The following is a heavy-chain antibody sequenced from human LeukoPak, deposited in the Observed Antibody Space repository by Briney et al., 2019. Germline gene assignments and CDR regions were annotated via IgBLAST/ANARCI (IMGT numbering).Heavy chain of an antibody. V-gene: IGHV1-69*06. CDR2: IIPIFGTA. D-gene: IGHD3-22*01. Sequence: SVKVSCKASGGTFSSYAISWVRQAPGQGLEWMGGIIPIFGTANYAQKFQGRVTITADKSTSTAYMELSSLRSEDTAVYYCARRVTSSSGSFDYWGQGTLVTVSS. J-gene: IGHJ4*02. CDR1: GGTFSSYA. CDR3: ARRVTSSSGSFDY.